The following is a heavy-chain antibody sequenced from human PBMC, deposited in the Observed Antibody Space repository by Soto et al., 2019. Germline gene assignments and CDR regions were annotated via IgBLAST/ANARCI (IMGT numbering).Heavy chain of an antibody. D-gene: IGHD2-21*02. J-gene: IGHJ2*01. V-gene: IGHV4-30-4*01. CDR3: ARDRTSVTQYWYFDL. CDR2: IYYSGST. CDR1: GGSISSGDYY. Sequence: QVQLQESGPGLVKPSQTLSLTCTVSGGSISSGDYYWSWIRQPPGKGLEWIGYIYYSGSTYYNPSLKSRVTISVDTSKNQFSLKLSSVTAADTAVYYCARDRTSVTQYWYFDLWGRGTLVTVSS.